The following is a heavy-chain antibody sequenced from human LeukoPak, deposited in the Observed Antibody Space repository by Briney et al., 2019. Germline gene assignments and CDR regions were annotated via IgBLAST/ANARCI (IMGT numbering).Heavy chain of an antibody. D-gene: IGHD3-22*01. CDR3: ARDYYDMTYYFDY. CDR1: GFTFTTYS. Sequence: PGGSLRLSCAASGFTFTTYSMHWVRQAPGKGLEWVSVIYSGGSTYYADSVKGRFTISRDNAKNSLYLQMNSLRAEDTAVYYCARDYYDMTYYFDYWGQGTLVTVSS. J-gene: IGHJ4*02. CDR2: IYSGGST. V-gene: IGHV3-66*01.